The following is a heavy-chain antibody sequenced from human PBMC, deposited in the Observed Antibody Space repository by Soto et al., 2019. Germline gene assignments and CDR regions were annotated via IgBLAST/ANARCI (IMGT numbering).Heavy chain of an antibody. CDR2: IYDSGST. CDR1: GGSISGGVGGLYY. CDR3: AREVIPLTTDWYFDL. D-gene: IGHD4-17*01. V-gene: IGHV4-30-4*01. J-gene: IGHJ2*01. Sequence: QLQLRESDPGLVKPSETLSLTCTVSGGSISGGVGGLYYWSWIRQPPGKGLEWIGYIYDSGSTYYNPSLKSRVTISVDTSKNXXXXXXXXVTAADTAVYYCAREVIPLTTDWYFDLWGRGTLVTVSS.